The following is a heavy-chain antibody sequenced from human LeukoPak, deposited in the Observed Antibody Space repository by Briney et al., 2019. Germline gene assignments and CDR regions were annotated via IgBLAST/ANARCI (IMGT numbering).Heavy chain of an antibody. V-gene: IGHV4-4*07. CDR3: ARDARLHYYFDY. J-gene: IGHJ4*02. Sequence: SETLSLTCTVSGGSISSYYWSWIRQPAGKGLEWIGRFYTSGSTHYNPSLKSRVAMSIDTSKNQFSLKLSSVTAADTAVYYCARDARLHYYFDYWGQGTLVTVSS. CDR1: GGSISSYY. D-gene: IGHD6-25*01. CDR2: FYTSGST.